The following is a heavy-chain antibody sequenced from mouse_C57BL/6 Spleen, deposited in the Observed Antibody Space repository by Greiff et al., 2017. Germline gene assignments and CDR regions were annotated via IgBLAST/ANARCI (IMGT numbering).Heavy chain of an antibody. D-gene: IGHD3-2*02. J-gene: IGHJ2*01. Sequence: QVQLKESGPGILQPSQTLSLTCSFSGFSLSTFGLGVGWIRQPSGKGLEWLAHIWWDDDKYYNPALKSRLTISTDTSKKQVFLKIAHVDTAATATYYCARIASGAGDGSSGYDYWGQGTTLTVSS. V-gene: IGHV8-8*01. CDR2: IWWDDDK. CDR1: GFSLSTFGLG. CDR3: ARIASGAGDGSSGYDY.